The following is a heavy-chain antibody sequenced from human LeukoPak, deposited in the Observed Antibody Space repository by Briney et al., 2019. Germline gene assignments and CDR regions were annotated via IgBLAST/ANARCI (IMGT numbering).Heavy chain of an antibody. D-gene: IGHD6-6*01. V-gene: IGHV1-8*01. J-gene: IGHJ5*01. CDR2: MNPKSGNT. Sequence: ASVKVSCKASGYSFTSYDINWVRQATGQGLEWMGWMNPKSGNTGYAQKFQGRVTMTRSTSISTAYMELSSLRSDDTAVYYCARVLGSIVARLASFDSWGQGTLVPVSS. CDR1: GYSFTSYD. CDR3: ARVLGSIVARLASFDS.